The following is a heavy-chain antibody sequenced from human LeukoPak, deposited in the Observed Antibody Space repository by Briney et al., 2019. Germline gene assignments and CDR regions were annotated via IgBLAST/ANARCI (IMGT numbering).Heavy chain of an antibody. Sequence: GASVKVSCKVSEYTLTELSMHWARQAPGKGLEWMGGFDPEDGETIYAQKFQGRVTMTEDTSTDTAYMELSSLRSEDTAVYYCAALRTGIVGATTDAFDIWGQGTMVTISS. CDR3: AALRTGIVGATTDAFDI. CDR1: EYTLTELS. V-gene: IGHV1-24*01. CDR2: FDPEDGET. D-gene: IGHD1-26*01. J-gene: IGHJ3*02.